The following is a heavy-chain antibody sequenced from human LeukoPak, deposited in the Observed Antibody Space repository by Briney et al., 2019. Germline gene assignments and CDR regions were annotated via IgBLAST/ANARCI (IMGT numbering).Heavy chain of an antibody. D-gene: IGHD6-13*01. Sequence: PPGKNSSKASGGPLSTYAITGVGKAPGQGLNRMGGSIPSFGTANYAQKFQGRVTITADESTSTAYMELSSLRSEDTAVYYCARATPGGAHASSWYSGYFDYWGQGTLVTVSS. CDR2: SIPSFGTA. CDR1: GGPLSTYA. CDR3: ARATPGGAHASSWYSGYFDY. V-gene: IGHV1-69*01. J-gene: IGHJ4*02.